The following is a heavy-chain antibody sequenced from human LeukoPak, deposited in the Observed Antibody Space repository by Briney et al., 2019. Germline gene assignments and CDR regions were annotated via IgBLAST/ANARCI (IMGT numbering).Heavy chain of an antibody. CDR1: GFTFSSYA. V-gene: IGHV3-23*01. CDR2: ISGSGGST. J-gene: IGHJ4*02. Sequence: PGGSLGLSCAASGFTFSSYAMSWVRQAPGKGLEWVSAISGSGGSTYYADSVKGGFTVSRDNSKNTLYLQMNSLRAEDTAVYYCAKDSGWFGEFHFDYWGQGTLVTVSS. D-gene: IGHD3-10*01. CDR3: AKDSGWFGEFHFDY.